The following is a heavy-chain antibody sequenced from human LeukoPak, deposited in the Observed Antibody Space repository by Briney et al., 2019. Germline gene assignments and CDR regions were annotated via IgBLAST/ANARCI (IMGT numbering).Heavy chain of an antibody. CDR1: GGTFSSYA. Sequence: SVKVSCKASGGTFSSYAISWVRQAPGQGLEWMGGIIPIFGTANYAQKFQGRVTITADESASIAYMELSSLRSEDTAVYYCARGKILLWFGELCDYWGQGTLVTVSS. CDR2: IIPIFGTA. J-gene: IGHJ4*02. D-gene: IGHD3-10*01. CDR3: ARGKILLWFGELCDY. V-gene: IGHV1-69*01.